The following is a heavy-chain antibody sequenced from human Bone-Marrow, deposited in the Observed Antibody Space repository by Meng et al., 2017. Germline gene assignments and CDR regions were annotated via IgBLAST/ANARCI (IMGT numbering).Heavy chain of an antibody. J-gene: IGHJ4*02. V-gene: IGHV3-33*01. CDR3: QASLAVAGTAFDY. CDR2: IWYDGSNK. D-gene: IGHD6-19*01. CDR1: GFTFSSYG. Sequence: GESLKISCAASGFTFSSYGMHWVRQAPGKGLEWVAVIWYDGSNKYYADSVKGRFTISRDNSKNTLYLQMNSLRAEDTAVYYSQASLAVAGTAFDYWGQGTLVTVSS.